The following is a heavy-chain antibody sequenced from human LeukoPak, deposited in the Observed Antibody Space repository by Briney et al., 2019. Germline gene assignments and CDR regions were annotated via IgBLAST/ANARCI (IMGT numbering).Heavy chain of an antibody. CDR2: IYHSGST. D-gene: IGHD2-21*02. CDR1: GGSISSGGYS. J-gene: IGHJ4*02. CDR3: ARHCCDCGGDCLGYFDY. Sequence: SQTLSLTCAVSGGSISSGGYSWSWIRQPPGKGLEWIGYIYHSGSTYYNPSLKSRVTISVDRSKNQFSLKLSSVTAADTAVYYCARHCCDCGGDCLGYFDYWGQGTLVTVSS. V-gene: IGHV4-30-2*01.